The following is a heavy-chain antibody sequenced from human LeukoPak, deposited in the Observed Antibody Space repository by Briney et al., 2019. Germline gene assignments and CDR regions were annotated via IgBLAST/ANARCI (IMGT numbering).Heavy chain of an antibody. Sequence: GASVKVSCKASGGTFSSYAISWVRQAPGQGLEWMGGIIPIFGTANYAQKFQGRVTITADESTSTAYMELSSLRSEDTAVYYCARGGSSREDYFDYWGQGTLVTVSS. J-gene: IGHJ4*02. CDR1: GGTFSSYA. CDR2: IIPIFGTA. D-gene: IGHD5-24*01. CDR3: ARGGSSREDYFDY. V-gene: IGHV1-69*13.